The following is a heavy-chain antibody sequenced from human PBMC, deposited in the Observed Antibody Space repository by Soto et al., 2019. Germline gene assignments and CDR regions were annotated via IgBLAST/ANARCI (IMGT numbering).Heavy chain of an antibody. CDR2: TRNKASGYST. V-gene: IGHV3-72*01. D-gene: IGHD3-3*01. J-gene: IGHJ4*02. CDR3: ARIGSDYFDY. Sequence: EVQLVESEGGLVQPGGSLRLSCAVSGFTLSNYYMDWVRQAPGKGLEWVGRTRNKASGYSTEYAASVKGRFTISRDESKNSLFLQMNSLKTEDTAVYYCARIGSDYFDYWGQGTLVTVSS. CDR1: GFTLSNYY.